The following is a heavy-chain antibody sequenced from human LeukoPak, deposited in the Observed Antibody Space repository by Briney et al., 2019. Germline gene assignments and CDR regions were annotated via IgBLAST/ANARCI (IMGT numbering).Heavy chain of an antibody. CDR1: GFTFSSYE. J-gene: IGHJ4*02. V-gene: IGHV3-48*03. CDR2: INNNGENT. D-gene: IGHD3-9*01. CDR3: ARALNRASLSNFDWLFPGGYYLDY. Sequence: GRSLRLSCAASGFTFSSYETNWVRHAPGDGLEWVSNINNNGENTYYADSVKGRFTISRDNAKNSLYLQMNSLRAEDTALYYCARALNRASLSNFDWLFPGGYYLDYWGQGTLVTVSS.